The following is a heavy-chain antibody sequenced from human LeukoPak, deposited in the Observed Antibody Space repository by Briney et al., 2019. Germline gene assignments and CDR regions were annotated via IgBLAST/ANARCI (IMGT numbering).Heavy chain of an antibody. CDR3: ARDSNIVATIDYYYGMDV. V-gene: IGHV1-69*04. Sequence: SVKVSCKASGGTFSSYAISWVRQAPGQGLEWMGRITPILGIANYAQKFQGRVTITADKSTSTAYMELSSLRSEDTAVYYCARDSNIVATIDYYYGMDVWGQGTTVTVSS. J-gene: IGHJ6*02. CDR2: ITPILGIA. D-gene: IGHD5-12*01. CDR1: GGTFSSYA.